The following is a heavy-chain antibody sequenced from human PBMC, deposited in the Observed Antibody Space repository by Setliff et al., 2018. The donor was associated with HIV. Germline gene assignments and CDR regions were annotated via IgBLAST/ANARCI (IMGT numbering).Heavy chain of an antibody. CDR2: IYSSGNT. J-gene: IGHJ3*02. D-gene: IGHD2-15*01. CDR1: GGSISTSSYY. Sequence: PSETLSLTCTVSGGSISTSSYYWGWIRQPPGKGLEWIGSIYSSGNTYYSPSLKNRVSMSVDRSKNQFSLKLSSVTAADTAVYYCARFSTVVTAGAFDIWGQGTMVT. CDR3: ARFSTVVTAGAFDI. V-gene: IGHV4-39*01.